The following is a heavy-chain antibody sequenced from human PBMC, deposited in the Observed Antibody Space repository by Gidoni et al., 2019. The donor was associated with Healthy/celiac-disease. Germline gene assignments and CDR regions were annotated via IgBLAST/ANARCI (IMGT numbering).Heavy chain of an antibody. CDR2: TYYRSKWYN. V-gene: IGHV6-1*01. J-gene: IGHJ4*02. CDR1: GASVSSNSAA. Sequence: QVQLQQSGPGLVKPSQTLSLTCPLSGASVSSNSAAWNWIRQSPSRGLEGLGRTYYRSKWYNDYAVSVKRRITINPDTSKNQFSLQLNSVTPEDTAVYYCVRALGPSATIWGQGTLVTVSS. CDR3: VRALGPSATI. D-gene: IGHD5-12*01.